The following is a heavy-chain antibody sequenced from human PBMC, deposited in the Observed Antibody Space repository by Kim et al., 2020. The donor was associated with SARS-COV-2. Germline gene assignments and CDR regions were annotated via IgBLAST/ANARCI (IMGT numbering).Heavy chain of an antibody. CDR2: INHSGST. D-gene: IGHD6-13*01. V-gene: IGHV4-34*01. CDR1: GGSFSGYY. CDR3: VRGRPGWSGSRIAAAGSYFDY. Sequence: SETLSLTCAVYGGSFSGYYWSWIRQPPGKGLEWIGEINHSGSTNYNPSLKSRVTISVDTSKNQFSLKLSSVTAADTAVDYCVRGRPGWSGSRIAAAGSYFDYWGQGTLVTVSS. J-gene: IGHJ4*02.